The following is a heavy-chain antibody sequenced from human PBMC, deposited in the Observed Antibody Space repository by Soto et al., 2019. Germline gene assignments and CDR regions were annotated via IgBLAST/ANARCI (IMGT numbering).Heavy chain of an antibody. D-gene: IGHD3-10*01. J-gene: IGHJ6*02. CDR2: IYPADSDT. V-gene: IGHV5-51*01. CDR3: ARHGKGSGSLLDYYYYGMDV. Sequence: EVQLVQSGAEVKKPGESLKISCKGSGYSFTSYWIGWVRQMPGKGLEWMGIIYPADSDTRYSPSFQGQVTISADKSISTAYLQWSSLKASDTAMYYCARHGKGSGSLLDYYYYGMDVWGQGTTVTVSS. CDR1: GYSFTSYW.